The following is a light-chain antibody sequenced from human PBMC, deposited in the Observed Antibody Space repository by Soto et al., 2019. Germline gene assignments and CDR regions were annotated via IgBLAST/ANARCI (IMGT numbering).Light chain of an antibody. J-gene: IGLJ1*01. V-gene: IGLV2-14*01. CDR1: SSDVGDYKY. CDR3: SSYTSSSTYV. CDR2: EAS. Sequence: QSVLAQPASVSGSPGQSMTISCTGASSDVGDYKYVSWFQQHPGKAPKLMIYEASNRPSGVSNRFSGSKSGNTASLTISGLQAEDEADYYCSSYTSSSTYVFGTGTKVTVL.